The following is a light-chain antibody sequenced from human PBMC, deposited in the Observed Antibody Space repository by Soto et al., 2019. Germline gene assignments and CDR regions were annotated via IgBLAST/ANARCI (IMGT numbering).Light chain of an antibody. Sequence: QAVVTQPASVSGSPGQSITISCTGTSSDVGGYNYVSWYQQLPGKAPKLMIYEVSNRPSGVSIRFSGSKSGNTASLTISGLRAEDEADYFCNSYTSTTTPYVFGTGTKVTVL. J-gene: IGLJ1*01. CDR2: EVS. V-gene: IGLV2-14*01. CDR3: NSYTSTTTPYV. CDR1: SSDVGGYNY.